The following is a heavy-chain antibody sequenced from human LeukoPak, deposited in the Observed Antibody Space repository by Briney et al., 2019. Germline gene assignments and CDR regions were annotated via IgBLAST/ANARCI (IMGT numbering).Heavy chain of an antibody. CDR1: GGYISSDDHN. Sequence: PSETLSLTCTVSGGYISSDDHNWGWIRQPPGKGLEGLGKINYRGNTHHNPSLKSRVPISVDTSKNQFSLKLNSVTAADTAVYYCAKDTFLAYWGQGALVTVSS. V-gene: IGHV4-39*02. J-gene: IGHJ4*02. CDR3: AKDTFLAY. CDR2: INYRGNT. D-gene: IGHD3-3*01.